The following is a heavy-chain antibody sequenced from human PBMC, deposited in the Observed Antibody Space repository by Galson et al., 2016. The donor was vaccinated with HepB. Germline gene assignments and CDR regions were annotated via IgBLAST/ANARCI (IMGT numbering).Heavy chain of an antibody. CDR3: AREERYCSGASCREPAHGMDV. D-gene: IGHD2-15*01. CDR2: ISGYNGNT. Sequence: SVKVSCKASGYTFTSYGITWVRRAPGQGLEWMGWISGYNGNTNYAHKLQGRVTMTSDTSTSTAYMELRSLTSDDTAVYYCAREERYCSGASCREPAHGMDVWGQGTTVTVSS. J-gene: IGHJ6*02. V-gene: IGHV1-18*01. CDR1: GYTFTSYG.